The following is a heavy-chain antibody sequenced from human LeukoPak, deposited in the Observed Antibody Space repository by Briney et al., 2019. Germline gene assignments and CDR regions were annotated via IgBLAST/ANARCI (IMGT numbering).Heavy chain of an antibody. CDR2: IFYTGSM. CDR3: ARDCGGDSCFSGPFEY. Sequence: TSETLSLTCTVSGGSISSSSYYWGWIRQPPGKGLDWIGSIFYTGSMYYNPSLKSRVTISVDTSKNQFSLNLSSVTAADTAVYYCARDCGGDSCFSGPFEYWGQGALVTVSS. J-gene: IGHJ4*02. V-gene: IGHV4-39*02. D-gene: IGHD2-15*01. CDR1: GGSISSSSYY.